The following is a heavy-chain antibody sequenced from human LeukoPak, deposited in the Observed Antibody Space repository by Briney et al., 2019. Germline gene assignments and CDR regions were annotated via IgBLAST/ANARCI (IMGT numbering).Heavy chain of an antibody. Sequence: GGSLRLSCAASGFTFDDHGMSWVRQAPGKGLKWVSSIDWNGGSTGYADSVKGRFTTSRDNAKNSLYLQMNSLRAEDTALYYCARVVGSGSYGAFDIWGQGTMVTVSS. D-gene: IGHD3-10*01. CDR2: IDWNGGST. CDR3: ARVVGSGSYGAFDI. CDR1: GFTFDDHG. V-gene: IGHV3-20*04. J-gene: IGHJ3*02.